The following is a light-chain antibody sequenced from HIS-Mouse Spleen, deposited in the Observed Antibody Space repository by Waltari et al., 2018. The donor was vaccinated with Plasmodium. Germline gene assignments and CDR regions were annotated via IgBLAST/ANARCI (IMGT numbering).Light chain of an antibody. CDR1: QTISRY. CDR3: QQSYSTWT. J-gene: IGKJ1*01. CDR2: AAS. Sequence: DIQLTQPPSSLSASVGDRVTITFRASQTISRYLNWYQQKPGKAPKLLMYAASSLQSGVPSRFSGSGSGTDFTLTISSLQPEDFATYYCQQSYSTWTFGQGTKVEIK. V-gene: IGKV1-39*01.